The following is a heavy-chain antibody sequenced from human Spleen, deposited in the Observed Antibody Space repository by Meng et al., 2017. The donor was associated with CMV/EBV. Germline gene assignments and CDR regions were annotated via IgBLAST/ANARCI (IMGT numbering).Heavy chain of an antibody. CDR1: GFTFSSYS. CDR3: AREQQWLDY. J-gene: IGHJ4*02. V-gene: IGHV3-7*01. D-gene: IGHD6-19*01. Sequence: GESLKISCAASGFTFSSYSMNWVRQAPGKGLEWVANIKQDGSEKYYVDSVKGRFTISRDNAKNSLYLQMNSLRAEDTAVYYCAREQQWLDYWGQGTLVTVSS. CDR2: IKQDGSEK.